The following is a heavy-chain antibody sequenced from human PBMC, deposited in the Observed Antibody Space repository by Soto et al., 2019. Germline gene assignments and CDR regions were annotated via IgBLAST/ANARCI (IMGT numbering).Heavy chain of an antibody. Sequence: QVRLVQSGAEVKKPGSSVKVSCKASGGIFSTYAISWLRQAPGQGLEWMGGIIPIFGTPNYAQRFQGRVTITADESTSTAYMELSRLRSEDTVVYYCARDRDDYGSGNYYNRIDFWGQGTLVTVSS. D-gene: IGHD3-10*01. CDR2: IIPIFGTP. J-gene: IGHJ4*02. V-gene: IGHV1-69*01. CDR3: ARDRDDYGSGNYYNRIDF. CDR1: GGIFSTYA.